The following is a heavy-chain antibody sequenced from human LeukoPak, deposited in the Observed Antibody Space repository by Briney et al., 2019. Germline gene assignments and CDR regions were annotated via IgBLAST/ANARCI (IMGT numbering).Heavy chain of an antibody. J-gene: IGHJ4*02. CDR1: GFTFSNNA. D-gene: IGHD1-1*01. CDR3: AKGLERESRLDS. Sequence: GGSLRLSCAASGFTFSNNAMTWVRQAPGKGLECVSAITGTTATGDPPYYADSVRGRFTISTDNSKNTLYLQMNSLRAEDTALYYCAKGLERESRLDSWGQGTLVTVSS. V-gene: IGHV3-23*01. CDR2: ITGTTATGDPP.